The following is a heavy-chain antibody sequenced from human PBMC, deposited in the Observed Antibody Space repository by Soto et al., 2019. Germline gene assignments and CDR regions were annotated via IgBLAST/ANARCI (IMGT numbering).Heavy chain of an antibody. CDR3: AKKLGPSAFDL. CDR1: GGTFTDYT. CDR2: IIPVFDLS. Sequence: QVQLVQSGAEVKKPGSSVKVSCKASGGTFTDYTITWVRQAPGQGLEWMGRIIPVFDLSNYAQKFQGRVTITADKSTTTSYMELSGLTSEDTAVYYCAKKLGPSAFDLWGRGTLVTVSS. D-gene: IGHD1-26*01. V-gene: IGHV1-69*02. J-gene: IGHJ2*01.